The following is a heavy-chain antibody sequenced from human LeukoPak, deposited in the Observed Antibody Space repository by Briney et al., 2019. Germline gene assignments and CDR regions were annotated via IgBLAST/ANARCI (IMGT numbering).Heavy chain of an antibody. Sequence: GGSLRLSCAASGFTVSNNFMCWVRQAPGKGLEWVSIIYSGGSTYYADSVQGRFTISRDNSKNTLFLQMNSLRAEDTAVYYCASCSSSPATFDYWGQGTLVTVSS. D-gene: IGHD6-13*01. J-gene: IGHJ4*02. CDR2: IYSGGST. CDR1: GFTVSNNF. CDR3: ASCSSSPATFDY. V-gene: IGHV3-53*01.